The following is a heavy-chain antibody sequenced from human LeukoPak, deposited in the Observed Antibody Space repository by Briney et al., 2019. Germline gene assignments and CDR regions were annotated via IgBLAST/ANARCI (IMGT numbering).Heavy chain of an antibody. D-gene: IGHD3-10*01. J-gene: IGHJ3*02. CDR3: AKGYGSGTDDAFDI. CDR2: ISWDGGST. CDR1: GFTFDDNA. V-gene: IGHV3-43D*04. Sequence: GGSLRLSCAAPGFTFDDNAIHWVRQAPGKGLEWVSLISWDGGSTYYADSVKGRFTISRDNSKNSLYMQMNSLRAEDTALYYCAKGYGSGTDDAFDIWGQGTMVTVSS.